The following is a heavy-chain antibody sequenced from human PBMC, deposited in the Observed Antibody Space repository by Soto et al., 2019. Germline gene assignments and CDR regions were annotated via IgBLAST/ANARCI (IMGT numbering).Heavy chain of an antibody. Sequence: QVQLVESGGGVVQPGRSLRLSCAASGFSFSSLGMHWVRQAPGKGLEWVAIISYDGSDEFYADSVKGRFTISRDNSKNTLFRQMNSLRAEDTAVYYCAKASIFSDYGDYDDFDYWGQGTLVTVSS. CDR3: AKASIFSDYGDYDDFDY. CDR1: GFSFSSLG. J-gene: IGHJ4*02. D-gene: IGHD4-17*01. CDR2: ISYDGSDE. V-gene: IGHV3-30*18.